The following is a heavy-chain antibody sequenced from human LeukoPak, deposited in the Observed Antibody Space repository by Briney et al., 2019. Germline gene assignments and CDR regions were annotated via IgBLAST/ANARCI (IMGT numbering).Heavy chain of an antibody. D-gene: IGHD6-13*01. CDR3: ARGNQYSSSWYDRYYYYYMDV. CDR2: INPNSGGT. CDR1: GYTFTGYY. J-gene: IGHJ6*03. V-gene: IGHV1-2*02. Sequence: ASVKISCKASGYTFTGYYMHRVRQAPGQGLEWMGWINPNSGGTNYAQKFQGRVTMTRDTSISTAYMELSRLRSDDTAVYYCARGNQYSSSWYDRYYYYYMDVWGKGTTVTVSS.